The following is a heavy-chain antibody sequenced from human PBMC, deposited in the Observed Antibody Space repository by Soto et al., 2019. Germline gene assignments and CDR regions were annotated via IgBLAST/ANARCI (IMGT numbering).Heavy chain of an antibody. CDR1: GFTFSSHA. CDR3: AKVSSSWYSGFFDF. J-gene: IGHJ4*02. CDR2: LSDSGGST. D-gene: IGHD6-13*01. Sequence: GGSLRLSCTASGFTFSSHAMTWVRQAPGKGLEWVSGLSDSGGSTYYADSVKGRFTISRDNSMNTLYLQMNTLRAEDTAVYYCAKVSSSWYSGFFDFWGQGTLVTVSS. V-gene: IGHV3-23*01.